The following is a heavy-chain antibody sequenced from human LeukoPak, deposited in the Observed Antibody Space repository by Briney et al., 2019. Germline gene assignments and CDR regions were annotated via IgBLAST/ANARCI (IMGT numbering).Heavy chain of an antibody. J-gene: IGHJ5*02. CDR3: ARVLPRDYGSGSYSRDNWFDP. D-gene: IGHD3-10*01. Sequence: SQTLSLTCTVSGGSISSGGYYWSWIRQHPGKGLEWIGYIYYSGSTYYNPSLKSRVTISVDTSKNQFSLKLSSVTAADTAVYYCARVLPRDYGSGSYSRDNWFDPWGQGTLVTVFS. V-gene: IGHV4-31*03. CDR2: IYYSGST. CDR1: GGSISSGGYY.